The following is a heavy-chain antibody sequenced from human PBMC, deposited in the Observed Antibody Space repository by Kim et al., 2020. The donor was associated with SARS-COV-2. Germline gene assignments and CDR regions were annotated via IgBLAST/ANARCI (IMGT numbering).Heavy chain of an antibody. V-gene: IGHV3-66*02. D-gene: IGHD2-2*01. CDR1: GFTVSSSY. CDR3: ERRIPTSWDLDY. Sequence: GGSLRLSCEASGFTVSSSYMHWVRQAPGKGLEWVAVIYCGGNKYYAAYVKGRFTIFRDNSKNTMFHQKNSRRAEDTAVYYCERRIPTSWDLDYWGQGTLVTVSS. CDR2: IYCGGNK. J-gene: IGHJ4*02.